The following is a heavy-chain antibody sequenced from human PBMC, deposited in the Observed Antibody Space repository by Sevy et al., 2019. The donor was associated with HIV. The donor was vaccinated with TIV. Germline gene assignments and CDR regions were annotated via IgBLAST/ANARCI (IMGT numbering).Heavy chain of an antibody. D-gene: IGHD5-18*01. J-gene: IGHJ4*02. CDR2: ISSSSSYI. CDR1: GFTFSSYS. CDR3: ARDPPPSYSYSLDY. V-gene: IGHV3-21*01. Sequence: GGSLRLSCAASGFTFSSYSMNWVRQAPGKGLEWVSSISSSSSYIYYADSVKGRFTISRDNAKNSLYLQMNSLRAEDTAVYYCARDPPPSYSYSLDYWGQGTLVTVSS.